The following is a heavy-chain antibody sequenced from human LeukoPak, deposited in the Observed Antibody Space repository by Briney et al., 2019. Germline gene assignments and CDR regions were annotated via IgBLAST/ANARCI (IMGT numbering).Heavy chain of an antibody. CDR3: ARRPFRPSRLGYCTNGVCYTSAFDI. D-gene: IGHD2-8*01. Sequence: PSETLSLTCAVYGGSFSGYYWSWIRQPPGRGLEWIGEINHSGSTNYNPSLKSRVTISVDTSKNQFSLKLSSVTAADTAVYYCARRPFRPSRLGYCTNGVCYTSAFDIWGQGTMVTVSS. CDR2: INHSGST. V-gene: IGHV4-34*01. CDR1: GGSFSGYY. J-gene: IGHJ3*02.